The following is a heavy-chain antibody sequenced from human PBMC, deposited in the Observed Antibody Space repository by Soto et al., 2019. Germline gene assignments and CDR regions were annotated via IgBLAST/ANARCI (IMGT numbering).Heavy chain of an antibody. CDR3: IRSAYYVWSFDS. Sequence: SETLSLTCTVSGGSISSSSSYWGWIRQPPGKGLDWIGSFYYSGNTYYNPSLKSRVTISLDTSENQFSLKLSSVTAADTAVYYCIRSAYYVWSFDSWDQGTLVTVSS. D-gene: IGHD3-3*01. CDR2: FYYSGNT. CDR1: GGSISSSSSY. V-gene: IGHV4-39*01. J-gene: IGHJ4*02.